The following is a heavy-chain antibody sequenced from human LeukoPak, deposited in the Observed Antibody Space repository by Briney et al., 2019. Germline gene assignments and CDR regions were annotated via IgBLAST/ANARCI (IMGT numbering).Heavy chain of an antibody. CDR1: GFTFSSYG. CDR3: AKEIPRTGEFDY. V-gene: IGHV3-33*06. CDR2: IWYDGSNK. Sequence: PGGSLRLSCAASGFTFSSYGMHWVRQAPGKGLEWVAVIWYDGSNKYYADSVKGRFTISRDNSKNTLYLQMNSLRAEDTAVYYCAKEIPRTGEFDYWGQGTLVTVSS. D-gene: IGHD7-27*01. J-gene: IGHJ4*02.